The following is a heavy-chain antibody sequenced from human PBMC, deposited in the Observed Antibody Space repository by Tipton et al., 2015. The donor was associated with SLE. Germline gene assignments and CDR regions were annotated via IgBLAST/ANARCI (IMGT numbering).Heavy chain of an antibody. D-gene: IGHD6-19*01. J-gene: IGHJ6*03. V-gene: IGHV4-61*01. CDR2: IYHSGST. Sequence: TLSLTCTVSGGSVSSGSYYWSWIRQPPGKGLEWIGYIYHSGSTNYNPSLKSRVTISVDTSKNQFSLKLSSVTAADTAVYYCARCSSGWCNIFYYYMDVWGKGTTVTVSS. CDR3: ARCSSGWCNIFYYYMDV. CDR1: GGSVSSGSYY.